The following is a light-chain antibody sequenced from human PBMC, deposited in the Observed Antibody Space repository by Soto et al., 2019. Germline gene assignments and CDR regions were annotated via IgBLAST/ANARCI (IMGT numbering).Light chain of an antibody. V-gene: IGLV4-69*01. CDR2: LTSDGSH. Sequence: QAVLTQSPSASASLGASVKLTCTLSSGHSSYGIAWHQQQPEKGPRYLMKLTSDGSHYKGGGIPDRFSGSSSGAERYLTISCLQSEDEADYYCQTWGTGIQVFGTGTKLTVL. J-gene: IGLJ1*01. CDR1: SGHSSYG. CDR3: QTWGTGIQV.